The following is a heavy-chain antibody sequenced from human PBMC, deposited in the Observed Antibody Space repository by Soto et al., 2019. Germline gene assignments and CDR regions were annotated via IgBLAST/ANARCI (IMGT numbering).Heavy chain of an antibody. CDR3: TTQWFTINWGYYYYYMDV. Sequence: GGSLRLSCAASGFTFSNAWMSWVRQAPGKGLEWVGRIKSKTDGGTTDYAAPGKGRFTISSDDSKNTLYLQMHSLKTEDTAVYYCTTQWFTINWGYYYYYMDVWGKGTTVTVSS. J-gene: IGHJ6*03. CDR1: GFTFSNAW. V-gene: IGHV3-15*01. CDR2: IKSKTDGGTT. D-gene: IGHD7-27*01.